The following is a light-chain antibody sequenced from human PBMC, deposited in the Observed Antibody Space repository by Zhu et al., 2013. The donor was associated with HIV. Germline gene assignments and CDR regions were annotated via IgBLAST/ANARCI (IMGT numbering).Light chain of an antibody. CDR3: QQYYSTPLT. Sequence: DIVMTQSPLSLPVTPGEPASISCRSSQSLLHGNGYNYLDWYLQKPGQSPHLLIYLGSNRASGVPDRFSGSGSGTDFTLTISSLQAEDVAVYYCQQYYSTPLTFGGGTKVEIK. V-gene: IGKV2-28*01. CDR1: QSLLHGNGYNY. J-gene: IGKJ4*01. CDR2: LGS.